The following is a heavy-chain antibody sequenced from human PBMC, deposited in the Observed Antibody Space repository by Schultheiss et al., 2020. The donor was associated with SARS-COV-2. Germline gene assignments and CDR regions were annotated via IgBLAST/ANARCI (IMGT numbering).Heavy chain of an antibody. CDR2: INPSGGST. CDR3: ARGSTGNHYYDSSGPDDWFDP. V-gene: IGHV1-46*01. J-gene: IGHJ5*02. CDR1: GYTFTSYY. D-gene: IGHD3-22*01. Sequence: ASVKVSCKASGYTFTSYYMHWVRQATGQGLEWMGIINPSGGSTSYEQKFQVRVTMTRDTSTSTVYMELSSLRSEDTAVYYCARGSTGNHYYDSSGPDDWFDPWGQGALVTVSS.